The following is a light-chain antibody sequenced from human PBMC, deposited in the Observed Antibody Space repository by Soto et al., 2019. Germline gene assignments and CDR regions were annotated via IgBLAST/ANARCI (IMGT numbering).Light chain of an antibody. CDR3: SSYTTTDPYV. Sequence: QSALTQPASVSGSPGQSITISCTGTSSDVGGYNYVSWYQQQSGKAPKLMIHEVSNRPSGVSNRFSGSKSGNTASLTISGLQAEDEADYYCSSYTTTDPYVFGTGTKVTVL. CDR1: SSDVGGYNY. V-gene: IGLV2-14*01. CDR2: EVS. J-gene: IGLJ1*01.